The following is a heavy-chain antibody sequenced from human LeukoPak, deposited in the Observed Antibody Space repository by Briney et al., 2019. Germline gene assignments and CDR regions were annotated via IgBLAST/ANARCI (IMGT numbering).Heavy chain of an antibody. Sequence: PSETLSLTCAVYGGSFSGYYWSWIRQPPGKGLEWIGEINHSGSTNYNPSLKSRVAISVDTSKNQFSLKLSSVTAADTAVYYCARVSSGSPGAFDIWGQGTMVTVSS. CDR3: ARVSSGSPGAFDI. J-gene: IGHJ3*02. CDR2: INHSGST. D-gene: IGHD1-26*01. CDR1: GGSFSGYY. V-gene: IGHV4-34*01.